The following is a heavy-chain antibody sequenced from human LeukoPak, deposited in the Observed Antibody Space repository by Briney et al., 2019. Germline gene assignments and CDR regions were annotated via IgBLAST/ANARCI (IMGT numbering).Heavy chain of an antibody. J-gene: IGHJ4*02. D-gene: IGHD5-18*01. V-gene: IGHV4-59*01. CDR3: AREDTAMVNGLDY. CDR1: GGSISSYY. Sequence: SETLSLTCTVSGGSISSYYWSWIRQPPGKGLEWIGYIYYSGSTNYNPSLKSRVTISVDTSKNQFSLKLSSVTAADTAVHYCAREDTAMVNGLDYWGQGTLVTVSS. CDR2: IYYSGST.